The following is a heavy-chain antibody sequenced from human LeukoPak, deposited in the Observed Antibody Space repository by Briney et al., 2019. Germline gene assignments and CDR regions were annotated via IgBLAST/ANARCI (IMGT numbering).Heavy chain of an antibody. J-gene: IGHJ4*02. D-gene: IGHD5-18*01. CDR2: IYYSGST. CDR1: GGSVSNSYY. CDR3: ARSQRGYSYGEEY. Sequence: SETLSLTCTVSGGSVSNSYYWNWIRQPPGKGLEWIGYIYYSGSTKYNPSLKSRVTISVDTSKNQFSLKLSSVTAADTAVYYCARSQRGYSYGEEYWGQGTLVTVPS. V-gene: IGHV4-61*01.